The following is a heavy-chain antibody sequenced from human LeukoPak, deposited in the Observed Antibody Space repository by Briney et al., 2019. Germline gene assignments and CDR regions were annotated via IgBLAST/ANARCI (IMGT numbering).Heavy chain of an antibody. CDR2: IYYSGNT. J-gene: IGHJ5*02. CDR1: GGSISSSYYS. CDR3: ARGHSSGYFPNWFDP. Sequence: VKPSETLSLTCTVSGGSISSSYYSWGWIRQPPGKGLEWIGSIYYSGNTYYNPSLKSRVTISVDTSKNQSSLKLSSVTAADTAVYYCARGHSSGYFPNWFDPWGQGTLVTVSS. V-gene: IGHV4-39*07. D-gene: IGHD6-19*01.